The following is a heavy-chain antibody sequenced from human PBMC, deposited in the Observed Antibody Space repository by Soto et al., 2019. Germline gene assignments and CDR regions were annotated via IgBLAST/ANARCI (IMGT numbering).Heavy chain of an antibody. CDR2: INPSGGST. CDR3: ARGYYDFWSGYCNWFDP. J-gene: IGHJ5*02. V-gene: IGHV1-46*01. Sequence: ASVPVSRLASGYTFTSYYMHWVRQAPRQGLEGMGIINPSGGSTSYAQKFQGRVTMTRDTSTSTVYMELSSLRSEDTAVYYCARGYYDFWSGYCNWFDPLGQGTLVTVSS. CDR1: GYTFTSYY. D-gene: IGHD3-3*01.